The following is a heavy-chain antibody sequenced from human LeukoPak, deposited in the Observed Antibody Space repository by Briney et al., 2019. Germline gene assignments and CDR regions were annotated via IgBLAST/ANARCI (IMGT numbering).Heavy chain of an antibody. CDR1: GGAISSYY. Sequence: SETLSLTCTVSGGAISSYYWSWIRQPAGKGLEWIGRIYTSGSTNYNPSLKSRVTMSVDTSKNQFSLKLSSVTAADTAVYYCASHMRGSGYNAAFDYWGQGTLVTVSS. CDR2: IYTSGST. D-gene: IGHD3-22*01. CDR3: ASHMRGSGYNAAFDY. V-gene: IGHV4-4*07. J-gene: IGHJ4*02.